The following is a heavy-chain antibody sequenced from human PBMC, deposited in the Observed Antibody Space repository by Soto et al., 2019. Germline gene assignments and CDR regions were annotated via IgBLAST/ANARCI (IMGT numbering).Heavy chain of an antibody. CDR2: ISAYNGNT. CDR1: GYTFTSYG. J-gene: IGHJ4*02. D-gene: IGHD6-6*01. CDR3: ARAPKVSGSSQTRPDF. Sequence: GASVKVSCKASGYTFTSYGISWVRQAPGQGLEWMGWISAYNGNTNYAQKLQGRVTMTTDTSTSTAYMELRSLRSDDTAVYYCARAPKVSGSSQTRPDFWGQGTLVTVSS. V-gene: IGHV1-18*04.